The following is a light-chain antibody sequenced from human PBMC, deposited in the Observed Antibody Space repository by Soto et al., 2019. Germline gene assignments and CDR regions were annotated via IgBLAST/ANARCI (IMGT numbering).Light chain of an antibody. Sequence: DIQMTQSPSSLSASVGDRVTIACRASQSIRSYLNWYQQKAGKAPELLIYAASSLHSGVPSRFSGSGSGTDFTLTISSLQPADCATYFCQQSYSHPVTFGPGTKVDIK. CDR3: QQSYSHPVT. CDR1: QSIRSY. J-gene: IGKJ3*01. CDR2: AAS. V-gene: IGKV1-39*01.